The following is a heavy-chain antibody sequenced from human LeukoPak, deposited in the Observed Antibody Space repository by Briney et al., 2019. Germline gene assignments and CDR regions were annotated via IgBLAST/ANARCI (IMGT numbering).Heavy chain of an antibody. J-gene: IGHJ3*02. V-gene: IGHV3-9*01. Sequence: GRSLRLSCAASGFIFDDYAMHWVRQAPGKGLEGVSGISWNRGNIGYADSVKGRFTISRDNAKNSLYLQMNSLRAEDTALYYCAKDIRSGSYLVAAFDIWGQGTMVTVSS. CDR1: GFIFDDYA. CDR3: AKDIRSGSYLVAAFDI. CDR2: ISWNRGNI. D-gene: IGHD3-10*01.